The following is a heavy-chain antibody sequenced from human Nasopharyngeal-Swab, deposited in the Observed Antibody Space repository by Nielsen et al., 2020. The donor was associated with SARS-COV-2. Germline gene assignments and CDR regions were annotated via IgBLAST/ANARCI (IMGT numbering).Heavy chain of an antibody. J-gene: IGHJ4*02. CDR3: ASGAVDGSGTYRLGEY. Sequence: GGSLRLSCAASGFTVSSNYMSWVRQAPGKGLEWVSIIYSGGSAYYADSVKGRFTISRDNAKNTLYLQMNSLRAEDTAVYYCASGAVDGSGTYRLGEYWGQGTLVTVSS. D-gene: IGHD3-10*01. CDR2: IYSGGSA. V-gene: IGHV3-53*01. CDR1: GFTVSSNY.